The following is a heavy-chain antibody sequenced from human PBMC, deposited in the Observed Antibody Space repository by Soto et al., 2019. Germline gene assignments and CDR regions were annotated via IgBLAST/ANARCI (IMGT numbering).Heavy chain of an antibody. CDR2: ISAYNGNT. J-gene: IGHJ3*02. Sequence: GASVKVSCKASGYTFTSYGISWVRQAPGQGLEWMGWISAYNGNTNYAQKLQGRVTMTTDTSTSTAYMELRSLRSDDTAVYYFARFEAPVTTSRAFDIWGQGTMVTVSS. CDR3: ARFEAPVTTSRAFDI. D-gene: IGHD4-4*01. CDR1: GYTFTSYG. V-gene: IGHV1-18*01.